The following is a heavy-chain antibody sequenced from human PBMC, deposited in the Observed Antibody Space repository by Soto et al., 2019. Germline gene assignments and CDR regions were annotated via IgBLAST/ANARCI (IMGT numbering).Heavy chain of an antibody. Sequence: LTCAVSGGSISSGGYSLSWIRQPPGKGLEWIGYIYHSGSTYYNPSLKSRVTISVDRSKNQFSLKLSSVTAADTAVYYCARYCSGGSCSPDMDVWGQGTTVTVSS. V-gene: IGHV4-30-2*01. CDR2: IYHSGST. J-gene: IGHJ6*02. D-gene: IGHD2-15*01. CDR3: ARYCSGGSCSPDMDV. CDR1: GGSISSGGYS.